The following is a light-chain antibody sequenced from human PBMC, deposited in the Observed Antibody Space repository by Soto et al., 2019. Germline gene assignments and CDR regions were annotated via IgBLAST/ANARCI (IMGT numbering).Light chain of an antibody. CDR2: YDR. Sequence: SYELTQPPSVSVAPGKTARITCGGNNIGSKSVDWYQQKPGQAPVLVIYYDRHLPSGIPERFAGSNSGNTATLTISRVEAGDEADYYCQVWDSSSDHVVFGGGTEVTVL. J-gene: IGLJ2*01. V-gene: IGLV3-21*04. CDR3: QVWDSSSDHVV. CDR1: NIGSKS.